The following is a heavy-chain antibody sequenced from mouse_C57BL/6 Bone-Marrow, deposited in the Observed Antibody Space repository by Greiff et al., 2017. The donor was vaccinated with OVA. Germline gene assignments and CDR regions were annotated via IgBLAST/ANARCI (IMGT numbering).Heavy chain of an antibody. J-gene: IGHJ2*02. CDR2: INPSNGGT. CDR3: ANPAHATYYVDY. D-gene: IGHD3-2*02. Sequence: QVQLQQSGTELVKPGASVKLSCKASGYTFTSYWMHWVKQRPGQGLEWIGNINPSNGGTNYNEKFKSKATLTVDKSSSTAYMQLSSLTSEDSAVYYCANPAHATYYVDYWGQGTSLTVSS. V-gene: IGHV1-53*01. CDR1: GYTFTSYW.